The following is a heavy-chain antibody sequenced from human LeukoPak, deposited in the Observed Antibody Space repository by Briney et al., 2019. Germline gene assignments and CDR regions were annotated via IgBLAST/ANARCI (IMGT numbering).Heavy chain of an antibody. CDR1: GFSLSTSGVG. J-gene: IGHJ3*02. V-gene: IGHV2-5*01. CDR2: IYWNDDK. D-gene: IGHD2-2*01. Sequence: SGPTLVNPTQTLTLTCTFSGFSLSTSGVGVGWIRQPPGKALEWLALIYWNDDKRYSPSLKSRLTITKDTSKNQVVLTMTNMDPVDTATYYCARRPKDIVVVPAARPLGAFDIWGQGIMVTVSS. CDR3: ARRPKDIVVVPAARPLGAFDI.